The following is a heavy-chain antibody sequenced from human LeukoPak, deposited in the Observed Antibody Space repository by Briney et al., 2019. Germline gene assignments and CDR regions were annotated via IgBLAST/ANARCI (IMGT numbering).Heavy chain of an antibody. CDR1: GFTFSSYA. Sequence: GGSLRLSCAGSGFTFSSYAMSWVRQAPGKGLEWVSSISGSGGSTYYPDSVKGRFTISRDNSQNTLYLQMNSLRADDTAVYYCAKRLGNGYNYDFDYWGQGTLVTVSS. CDR2: ISGSGGST. J-gene: IGHJ4*02. CDR3: AKRLGNGYNYDFDY. V-gene: IGHV3-23*01. D-gene: IGHD5-24*01.